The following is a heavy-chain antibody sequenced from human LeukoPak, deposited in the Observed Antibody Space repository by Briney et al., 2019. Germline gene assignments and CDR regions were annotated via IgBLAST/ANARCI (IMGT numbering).Heavy chain of an antibody. J-gene: IGHJ4*02. CDR3: ARFQWELPFDY. CDR1: GGSISSYY. Sequence: SETLSLTCTVSGGSISSYYWSWIRQPPGKGLEWIGYIYYSGSTNYNPSLKSRVTISVDTSKNQFSLKLSSATAADTAVYYCARFQWELPFDYWGQGTLVTVSS. D-gene: IGHD1-26*01. V-gene: IGHV4-59*01. CDR2: IYYSGST.